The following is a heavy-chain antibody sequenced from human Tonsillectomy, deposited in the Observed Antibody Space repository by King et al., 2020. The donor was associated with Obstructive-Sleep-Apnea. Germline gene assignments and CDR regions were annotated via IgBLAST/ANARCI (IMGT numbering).Heavy chain of an antibody. V-gene: IGHV3-15*01. CDR1: GFTFSNAW. J-gene: IGHJ4*02. Sequence: VQLVESGGGLVKPGGSLRLSCAASGFTFSNAWMSWVRQAPGKGLEWVGRIKSKTDGGTTDYAAPVKGRFTISRDDSKNTLYLQMNSLKTEDTAVYYCTTDPSIAARRVYFDYWGQGTLVTVSS. D-gene: IGHD6-6*01. CDR3: TTDPSIAARRVYFDY. CDR2: IKSKTDGGTT.